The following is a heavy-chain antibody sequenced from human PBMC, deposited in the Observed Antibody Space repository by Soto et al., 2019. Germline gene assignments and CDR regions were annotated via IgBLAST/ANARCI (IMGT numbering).Heavy chain of an antibody. D-gene: IGHD2-2*02. CDR1: GYSFTSYW. CDR3: ARLDLYCSSTRCYSSPFDF. CDR2: IYPGDSDT. Sequence: PGESLKISCKGSGYSFTSYWIGWVRQMPGKGLEWMGIIYPGDSDTRYSPSFQGQVTISADKSISTAYLQWSSLKASDTAMYYCARLDLYCSSTRCYSSPFDFWGQGTLVTVSS. V-gene: IGHV5-51*01. J-gene: IGHJ4*02.